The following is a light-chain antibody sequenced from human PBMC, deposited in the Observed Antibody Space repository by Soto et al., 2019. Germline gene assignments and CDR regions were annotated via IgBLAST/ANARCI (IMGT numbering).Light chain of an antibody. Sequence: QSALTQPRSVSGSPGQSVTISCIATSSDVGDYGSVSWYQQHPGKAPKFIIFGVSQRPSGVPDRFSGSRSGNTASLTISGLQAEDEADYYCCSYTSSSTLVVFGGGTKLTVL. CDR1: SSDVGDYGS. CDR2: GVS. J-gene: IGLJ2*01. V-gene: IGLV2-11*01. CDR3: CSYTSSSTLVV.